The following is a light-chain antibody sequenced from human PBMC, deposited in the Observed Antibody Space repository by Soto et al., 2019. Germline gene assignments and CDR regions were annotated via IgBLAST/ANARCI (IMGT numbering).Light chain of an antibody. V-gene: IGKV3-20*01. J-gene: IGKJ1*01. CDR2: GAS. CDR1: QSVSSSY. Sequence: EIVLTQSPGTLSLSLEERATLSCRASQSVSSSYLAWYQQKPGQAPRLLIYGASSRTTGIPDRFSVSGYGKYFTLTISSLVSDDSAREYTQHYSRSPRAFGQ. CDR3: QHYSRSPRA.